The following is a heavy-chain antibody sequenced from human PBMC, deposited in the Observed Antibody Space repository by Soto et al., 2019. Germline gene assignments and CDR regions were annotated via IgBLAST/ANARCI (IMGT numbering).Heavy chain of an antibody. CDR3: ARDSYGDSSDY. J-gene: IGHJ4*02. V-gene: IGHV4-59*01. D-gene: IGHD4-17*01. CDR2: IYYSGST. Sequence: SETLSLTCTVSGGSISSYYWSWIRQPPGKGLEWIGYIYYSGSTNYNPSLKSRVTISVDTSKNQFSLKLSSVTAADTAVYYCARDSYGDSSDYWGQGTLVTVSS. CDR1: GGSISSYY.